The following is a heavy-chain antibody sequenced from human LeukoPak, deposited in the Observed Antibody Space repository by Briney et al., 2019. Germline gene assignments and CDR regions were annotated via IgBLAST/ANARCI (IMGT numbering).Heavy chain of an antibody. CDR1: GGTFSSYA. V-gene: IGHV1-69*13. J-gene: IGHJ4*02. CDR3: ARDFDRDSSGYYPN. Sequence: AASVKVSCKASGGTFSSYAISWVRQAPGQGLEWMGGIIPIFGTANYAQKSQGRVTITADESTSTAYMELSNLRSEDTAVYYCARDFDRDSSGYYPNWGQGTLVTVSS. D-gene: IGHD3-22*01. CDR2: IIPIFGTA.